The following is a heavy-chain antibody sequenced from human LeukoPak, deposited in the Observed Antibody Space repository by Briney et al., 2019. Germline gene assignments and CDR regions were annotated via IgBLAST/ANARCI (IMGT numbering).Heavy chain of an antibody. D-gene: IGHD1-20*01. V-gene: IGHV3-21*01. CDR2: ISTSSSYI. Sequence: GGSLRLSCAASGFTFSSYSMNWVRQAPGKGLEWVSFISTSSSYIYYADSLKGRFTISRDNAKKSLYLQMNSLRAEDTAVYYCARDNWIEAHYFDYWGQGTPVTVSS. CDR3: ARDNWIEAHYFDY. CDR1: GFTFSSYS. J-gene: IGHJ4*02.